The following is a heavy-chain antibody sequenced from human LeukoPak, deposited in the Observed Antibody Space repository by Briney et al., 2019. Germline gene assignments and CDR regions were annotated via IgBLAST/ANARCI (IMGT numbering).Heavy chain of an antibody. CDR1: GYTFTGYY. CDR2: IVPIFGTA. D-gene: IGHD2-2*01. Sequence: GASVKVSCKASGYTFTGYYMHWVRQAPGQGLEWMGGIVPIFGTANYAQKFQGRVTITADESTSTAYMELSSLRSEDTAVYYCARDPCSSTSCFNWFDPWGQGTLVTVSS. CDR3: ARDPCSSTSCFNWFDP. V-gene: IGHV1-69*13. J-gene: IGHJ5*02.